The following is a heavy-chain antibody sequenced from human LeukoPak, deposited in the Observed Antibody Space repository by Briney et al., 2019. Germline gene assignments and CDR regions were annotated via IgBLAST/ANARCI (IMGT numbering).Heavy chain of an antibody. V-gene: IGHV4-59*01. CDR3: ARDPGIAVAGDYYYYGMDV. D-gene: IGHD6-19*01. J-gene: IGHJ6*02. Sequence: SETLSLTCTVSGGSISSYYWSWIRQPPGKGLEWLGYIYYSGSTNYNPSLKSRVTISVDTSKNQFSLKLSSVTAADKAVYYCARDPGIAVAGDYYYYGMDVWGQGPTVTVSS. CDR1: GGSISSYY. CDR2: IYYSGST.